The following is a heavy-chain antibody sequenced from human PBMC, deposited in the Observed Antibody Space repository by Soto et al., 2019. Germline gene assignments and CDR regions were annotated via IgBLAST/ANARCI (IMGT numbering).Heavy chain of an antibody. V-gene: IGHV1-69*13. D-gene: IGHD3-22*01. CDR3: ARDYDSSGYSSGFFDY. CDR2: IIPIFGTA. CDR1: GGTFSSYA. Sequence: SVKVSCKASGGTFSSYAISWVRQAPGQGLEWMGGIIPIFGTANYAQKFQGRVTITADESTSTAYMELSSLRSEDTAAYYCARDYDSSGYSSGFFDYWGQGTLVTVSS. J-gene: IGHJ4*02.